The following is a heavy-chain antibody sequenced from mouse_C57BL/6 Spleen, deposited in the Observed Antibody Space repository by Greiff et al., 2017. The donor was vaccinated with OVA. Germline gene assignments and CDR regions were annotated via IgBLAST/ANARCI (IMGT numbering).Heavy chain of an antibody. CDR3: ARYPYYYGSSYWYFDV. Sequence: EVQLQQSGPVLVKPGASVKMSCKASGYTFTDYYMNWVKQSHGKSLEWIGVINPYNGGTSYNQKFKGKATLTVDKSSSAAYMELNSLTSEDSAVYYSARYPYYYGSSYWYFDVWGTGTTVTVSS. V-gene: IGHV1-19*01. CDR2: INPYNGGT. D-gene: IGHD1-1*01. CDR1: GYTFTDYY. J-gene: IGHJ1*03.